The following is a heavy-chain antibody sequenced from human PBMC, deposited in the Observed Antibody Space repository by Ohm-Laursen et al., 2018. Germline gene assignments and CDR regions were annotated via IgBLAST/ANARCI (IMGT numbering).Heavy chain of an antibody. V-gene: IGHV3-21*01. Sequence: GSLRLSCAASGFTFGSYTLNWVRQAPGKGLEWVSSISSSSSNIYYADSVKGRFTISRDNAKNSLYLQMNSLRAEDTAVYYCARDGDRVAAAGSIYYGMDVWGQGTMVTVSS. D-gene: IGHD6-13*01. CDR3: ARDGDRVAAAGSIYYGMDV. CDR2: ISSSSSNI. J-gene: IGHJ6*02. CDR1: GFTFGSYT.